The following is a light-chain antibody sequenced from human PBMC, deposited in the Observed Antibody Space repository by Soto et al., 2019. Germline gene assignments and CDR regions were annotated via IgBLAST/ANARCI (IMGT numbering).Light chain of an antibody. CDR2: EVS. V-gene: IGLV2-23*02. CDR3: CSYAGSSTYV. Sequence: QSVLTQPASVSGSPGQSIAISCTGASGDVGNYDLVSWYQQYPGKAPKIMIYEVSKRPSGVSSRFSGSKSGNTASLTISGLQAEDEADYYCCSYAGSSTYVFGTGTRSPS. J-gene: IGLJ1*01. CDR1: SGDVGNYDL.